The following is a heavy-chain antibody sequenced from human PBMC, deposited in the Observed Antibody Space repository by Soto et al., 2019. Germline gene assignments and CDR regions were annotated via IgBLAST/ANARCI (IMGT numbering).Heavy chain of an antibody. D-gene: IGHD3-10*01. CDR3: ARDFYYYGSGSQTLNRNYYYYYYMDV. J-gene: IGHJ6*03. CDR2: IWYDGSNK. Sequence: GGSLRLSCAASGFTFSSYGMHWVRQAPGKGLEWVAVIWYDGSNKYYADSVKGRFTISRDNSKNTLYLQMNSLRAEDTAVYYCARDFYYYGSGSQTLNRNYYYYYYMDVWGKGTTVTVSS. CDR1: GFTFSSYG. V-gene: IGHV3-33*01.